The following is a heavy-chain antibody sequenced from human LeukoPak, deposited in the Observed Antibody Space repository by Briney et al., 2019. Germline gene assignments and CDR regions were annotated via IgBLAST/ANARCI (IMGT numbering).Heavy chain of an antibody. CDR3: ARDEYYYGSGSYSRMGY. D-gene: IGHD3-10*01. CDR2: ISDGSSTI. CDR1: GFTFSNYN. J-gene: IGHJ4*02. Sequence: SGGSLRLSCAASGFTFSNYNLTWVRQAPGKGLEWVSYISDGSSTIYYADSVRGRFTISRDNSKNTLYLQMNSLRAEDTAVYYCARDEYYYGSGSYSRMGYWGQGTLVTVSS. V-gene: IGHV3-48*01.